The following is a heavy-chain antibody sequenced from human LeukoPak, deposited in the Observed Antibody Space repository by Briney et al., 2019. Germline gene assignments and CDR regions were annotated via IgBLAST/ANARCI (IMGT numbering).Heavy chain of an antibody. CDR3: ARRIAGSGVDY. CDR1: GSNFISYW. V-gene: IGHV5-51*01. CDR2: IYPGDSDT. J-gene: IGHJ4*02. D-gene: IGHD6-13*01. Sequence: GASLQISCKGSGSNFISYWIGWVRQMPGKGLEWMGIIYPGDSDTRYSPSFQGQVTISADKPISTAYLQWRSLKASDSAMYYCARRIAGSGVDYWGQGTLVTVSS.